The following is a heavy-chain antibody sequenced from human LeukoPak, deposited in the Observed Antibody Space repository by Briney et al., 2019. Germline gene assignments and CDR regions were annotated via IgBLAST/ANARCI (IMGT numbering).Heavy chain of an antibody. CDR3: AREAPYYYDSSGYYFFDY. D-gene: IGHD3-22*01. V-gene: IGHV1-18*01. CDR2: ISAYNGNT. CDR1: GYTFTSYG. Sequence: ASVKVSCKASGYTFTSYGISWARQAPGQGLEWMGWISAYNGNTNYAQKLQGRVTMTTDTSTSTAYMELRSLRSDDTAVYYCAREAPYYYDSSGYYFFDYWGQGTLVTVSS. J-gene: IGHJ4*02.